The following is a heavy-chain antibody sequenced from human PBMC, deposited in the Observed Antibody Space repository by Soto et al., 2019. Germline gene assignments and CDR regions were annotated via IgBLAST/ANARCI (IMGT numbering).Heavy chain of an antibody. CDR3: AKSATLSLYSSGWSYFDY. V-gene: IGHV3-23*01. D-gene: IGHD6-19*01. Sequence: EVQLLESGGGLVQPGGSLRLSCAASGFTFSSYAMSWVRQAPGKGLEWVSAISGSGGSTYYADSVKGRFTISRDNSKNTLYVQMNSLRAEDTAVYYCAKSATLSLYSSGWSYFDYWGQGTLVTVSS. CDR1: GFTFSSYA. J-gene: IGHJ4*02. CDR2: ISGSGGST.